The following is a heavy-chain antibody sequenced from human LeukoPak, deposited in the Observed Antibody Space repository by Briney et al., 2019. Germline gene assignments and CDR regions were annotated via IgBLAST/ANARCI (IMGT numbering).Heavy chain of an antibody. CDR3: ATGTSSRDILTGYSLDY. Sequence: ASVKVSCKVSGYTLTELSMHWVRQAPGKGLEWMGGFDPEDGETIYAQKFQGRVTMTEDTSTDTAYMELSSLRSEDTAVYYCATGTSSRDILTGYSLDYWGQGTLVTVSS. D-gene: IGHD3-9*01. V-gene: IGHV1-24*01. CDR2: FDPEDGET. CDR1: GYTLTELS. J-gene: IGHJ4*02.